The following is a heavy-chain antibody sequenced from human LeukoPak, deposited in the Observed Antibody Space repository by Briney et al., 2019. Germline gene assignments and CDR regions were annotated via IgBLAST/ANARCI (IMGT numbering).Heavy chain of an antibody. D-gene: IGHD1-26*01. V-gene: IGHV4-4*07. CDR1: GGPISSYY. Sequence: SETLSLTCTVSGGPISSYYWSWIRQPAGKGLEWIGRIYTSGSTNYNPSLKSRVTMSVDTSKNQFSLKLSSVTAADTAVYYCARDGHLIVGATTPYYYYMDVWGKGTTVTVSS. CDR2: IYTSGST. J-gene: IGHJ6*03. CDR3: ARDGHLIVGATTPYYYYMDV.